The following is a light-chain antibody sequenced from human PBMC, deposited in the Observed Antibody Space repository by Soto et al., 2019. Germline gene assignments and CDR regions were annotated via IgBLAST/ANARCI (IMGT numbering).Light chain of an antibody. Sequence: EIVLTQSPATLSLSPGERATLSCRASQSVSSNLAWYQQKPGQAPRLLIYATSTRATGVPARFSGSGSGTEFSLTISSLQSEDFAVYYCQQYSNWPGRTFGPGTKVDIK. J-gene: IGKJ3*01. CDR3: QQYSNWPGRT. V-gene: IGKV3-15*01. CDR2: ATS. CDR1: QSVSSN.